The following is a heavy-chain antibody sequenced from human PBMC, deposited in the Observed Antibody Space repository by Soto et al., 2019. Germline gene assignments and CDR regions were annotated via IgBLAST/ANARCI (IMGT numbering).Heavy chain of an antibody. CDR1: GFTFSSYS. CDR2: ISSSSSTI. V-gene: IGHV3-48*01. D-gene: IGHD5-12*01. Sequence: GGSVRLSCAASGFTFSSYSMNWVRQAPGKGLEWVSYISSSSSTIYYADSVKGRFTISRDNAKNSLYLQMNSLRAEDTAVYYCARADSGYAHGYYYYGMDVWGQGTTVTVSS. J-gene: IGHJ6*01. CDR3: ARADSGYAHGYYYYGMDV.